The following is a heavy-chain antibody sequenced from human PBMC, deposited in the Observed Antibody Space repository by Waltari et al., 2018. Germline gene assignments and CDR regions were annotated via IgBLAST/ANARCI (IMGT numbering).Heavy chain of an antibody. D-gene: IGHD6-19*01. J-gene: IGHJ4*02. CDR1: GGPFSSSA. CDR2: FDPEDGET. V-gene: IGHV1-24*01. Sequence: QVQLVQSGAEVKKPGSSVKVACKASGGPFSSSAISWLRQAPGQGLEWMGGFDPEDGETIYAQKFQGRVTMTEDTSTDTAYMELSSLRSEDTAVYYCATGVAGTGYYFDYWGQGTLVTVSS. CDR3: ATGVAGTGYYFDY.